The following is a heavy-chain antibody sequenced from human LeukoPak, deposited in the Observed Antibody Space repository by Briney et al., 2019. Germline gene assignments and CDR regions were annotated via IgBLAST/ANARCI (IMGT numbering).Heavy chain of an antibody. CDR3: ARDQGFEGYCSGGSCYLRPNWFDP. V-gene: IGHV1-18*01. CDR2: ISAYNGNT. Sequence: GESLKVSCKASGYTFTSYGISWVRQAPGQGLEWMGWISAYNGNTNYAQKLQGRVTMTTDTSTSTAYMELRSLRSDDTAVYYCARDQGFEGYCSGGSCYLRPNWFDPWGQGTLVTVSS. J-gene: IGHJ5*02. CDR1: GYTFTSYG. D-gene: IGHD2-15*01.